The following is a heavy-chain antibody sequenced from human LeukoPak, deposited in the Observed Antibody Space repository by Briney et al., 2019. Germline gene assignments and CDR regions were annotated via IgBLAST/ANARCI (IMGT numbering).Heavy chain of an antibody. CDR3: ARDRYDILTGYYYFDY. V-gene: IGHV4-38-2*02. Sequence: SETLSLTCTVSGYSISSGYYWGWIRQPPGKGLEWIGSIYHSGSTYYSPSLKSRVTISVDTSKNQFSLKLSSVTAADTAVYYCARDRYDILTGYYYFDYWGQGTLVTVSS. D-gene: IGHD3-9*01. CDR2: IYHSGST. CDR1: GYSISSGYY. J-gene: IGHJ4*02.